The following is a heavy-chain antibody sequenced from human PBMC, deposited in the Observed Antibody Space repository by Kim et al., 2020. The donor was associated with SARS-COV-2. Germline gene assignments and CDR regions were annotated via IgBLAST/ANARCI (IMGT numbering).Heavy chain of an antibody. Sequence: GGSLRLSCAASGFTFSSSWMHWVRQAPGKGLVWVSRIKGDGSTIYYADSVKGRFTTSRDNAKNTLYLQMNSLRADDTAVYYCARSDWFDPCGQGTLVTVS. J-gene: IGHJ5*02. CDR3: ARSDWFDP. CDR1: GFTFSSSW. V-gene: IGHV3-74*01. CDR2: IKGDGSTI.